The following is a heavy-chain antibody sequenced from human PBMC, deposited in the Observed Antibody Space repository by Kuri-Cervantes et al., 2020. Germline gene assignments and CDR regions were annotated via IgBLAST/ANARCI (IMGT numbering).Heavy chain of an antibody. Sequence: GESLKISCKASGYTFTSYAMHWVRQAPGQRLEWMGWSNAGNGNTKYSQEFQGRVTITRDTSASTAYMELSSLRSEDMAVYYCARDSSSWRAPLDYWGQGTLVTVSS. CDR1: GYTFTSYA. V-gene: IGHV1-3*02. J-gene: IGHJ4*02. CDR3: ARDSSSWRAPLDY. D-gene: IGHD6-13*01. CDR2: SNAGNGNT.